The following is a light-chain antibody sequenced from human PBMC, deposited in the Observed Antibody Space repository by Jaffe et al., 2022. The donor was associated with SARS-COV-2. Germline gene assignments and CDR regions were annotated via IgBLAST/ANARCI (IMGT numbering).Light chain of an antibody. CDR2: LNSDGSL. J-gene: IGLJ2*01. CDR1: TGHSSFA. CDR3: QTWGSGPHVV. Sequence: QVVLTQSPSASASLGTSVKLTCTLSTGHSSFAIAWHQQQPEKGPRYLMRLNSDGSLTKGDGIPDRFSGSSSGSERYLTISSLQSEDEADYYCQTWGSGPHVVFGGGTKLTVL. V-gene: IGLV4-69*01.